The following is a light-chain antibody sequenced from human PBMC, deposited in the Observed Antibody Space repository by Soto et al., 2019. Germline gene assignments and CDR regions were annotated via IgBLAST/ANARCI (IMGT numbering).Light chain of an antibody. V-gene: IGKV3-11*01. CDR2: GAS. J-gene: IGKJ4*01. CDR3: QQRSNWLT. Sequence: EIVLTQFPATLSLSPGERATLSCSASQSVDRNLAWYQQKPGQAPRLLIYGASNRAIGIPTRFSGSGSGTDFTLTISSLEPEDFAVYYCQQRSNWLTFGGGTKVEI. CDR1: QSVDRN.